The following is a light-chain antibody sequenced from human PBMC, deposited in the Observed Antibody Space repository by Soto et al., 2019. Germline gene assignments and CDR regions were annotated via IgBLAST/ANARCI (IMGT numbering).Light chain of an antibody. CDR3: QQYENLPLT. CDR2: DAS. Sequence: DTQMTQSPSSLSASVGDRVTITCQASQDIKNYLNWYLQKPRKAPKLLIYDASNLERGVPSRFSGSGAGTKYSLTISSLQPEDNGTYYCQQYENLPLTFGGGTKVEIK. CDR1: QDIKNY. J-gene: IGKJ4*01. V-gene: IGKV1-33*01.